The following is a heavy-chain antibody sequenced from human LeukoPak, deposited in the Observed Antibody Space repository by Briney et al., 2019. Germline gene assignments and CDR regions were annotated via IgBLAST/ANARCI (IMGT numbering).Heavy chain of an antibody. CDR1: GFTFSSYG. V-gene: IGHV3-48*03. J-gene: IGHJ4*02. D-gene: IGHD1-14*01. Sequence: GGSLRLSCAASGFTFSSYGMNWVRQAPGKGLEWVSYISSSGSTIYYADSVKGRFTISRDNAKNSLYLQVNSLRAEDTAVYYCASPLTGRVIGYWGQGTLVTVSS. CDR3: ASPLTGRVIGY. CDR2: ISSSGSTI.